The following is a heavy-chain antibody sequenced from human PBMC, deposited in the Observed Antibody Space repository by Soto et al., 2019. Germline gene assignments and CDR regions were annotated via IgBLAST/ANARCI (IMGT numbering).Heavy chain of an antibody. CDR1: GFTFSSYA. CDR2: ISGSGGST. CDR3: AKDLRVAVAGIPNWFDP. J-gene: IGHJ5*02. V-gene: IGHV3-23*01. Sequence: GGSLRLSCAASGFTFSSYAMSWVRQAPGKGLEWVSAISGSGGSTHYADSVKGRFTISRDNSKNTLYLQMNSLRAEDTAVYYCAKDLRVAVAGIPNWFDPWGQGTLVTVSS. D-gene: IGHD6-19*01.